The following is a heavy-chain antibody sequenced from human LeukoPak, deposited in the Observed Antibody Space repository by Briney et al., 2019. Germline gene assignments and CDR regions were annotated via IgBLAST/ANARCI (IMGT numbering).Heavy chain of an antibody. J-gene: IGHJ6*03. V-gene: IGHV3-30*02. CDR3: AKGSRFLERLNYYYYMDV. D-gene: IGHD3-3*01. CDR1: GFTFSSYG. Sequence: GGSLRLSCAASGFTFSSYGMHWDRQAAGKGLEWVAFIRYDGRNKYYADSVKGRFTISRDNSKTTMYLQMNSLRAEDSAVYYCAKGSRFLERLNYYYYMDVWGKGTTVTVSS. CDR2: IRYDGRNK.